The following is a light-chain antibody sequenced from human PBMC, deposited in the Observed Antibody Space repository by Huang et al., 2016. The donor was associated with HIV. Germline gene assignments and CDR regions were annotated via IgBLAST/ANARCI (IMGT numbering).Light chain of an antibody. CDR3: QQRGSWPFT. V-gene: IGKV3-11*01. CDR1: PSVGNY. CDR2: DAS. Sequence: EIVLTQSPATLSLSPGEGAILSCRASPSVGNYLAWFQQRPGQAPRLLIYDASTRATGIPARFSGSGSETDFTLTVSSLEPEDFAVYYCQQRGSWPFTFGPGTKVDVK. J-gene: IGKJ3*01.